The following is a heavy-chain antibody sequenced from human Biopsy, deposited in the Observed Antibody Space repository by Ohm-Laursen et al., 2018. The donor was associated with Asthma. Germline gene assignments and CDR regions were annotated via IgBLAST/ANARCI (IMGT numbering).Heavy chain of an antibody. V-gene: IGHV4-59*07. CDR2: SSYSGFR. J-gene: IGHJ4*02. D-gene: IGHD3-16*01. CDR1: GGSINSDY. CDR3: ARDQGDSKFDY. Sequence: PSDTLSLTCTFSGGSINSDYWSWIRQPPGKGLEWIGLSSYSGFRKYNPSLKSRVTISVDTSKSQLSLNLTSVIAADTAVYYCARDQGDSKFDYWGQGILVTVSS.